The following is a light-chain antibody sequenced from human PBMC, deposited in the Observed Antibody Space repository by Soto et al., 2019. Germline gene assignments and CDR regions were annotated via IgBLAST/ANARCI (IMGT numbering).Light chain of an antibody. V-gene: IGKV3-15*01. CDR1: QSVSSD. CDR3: QQYNSWPPIT. Sequence: EIQMTHSPATRSVSPWGRATLSCSASQSVSSDLAWYQHKPGQAPRLLIYDASTRATGIPDRFSGGGSGTEFTLTIRSLQSEDFVVYYCQQYNSWPPITFGKGTRLEIK. CDR2: DAS. J-gene: IGKJ5*01.